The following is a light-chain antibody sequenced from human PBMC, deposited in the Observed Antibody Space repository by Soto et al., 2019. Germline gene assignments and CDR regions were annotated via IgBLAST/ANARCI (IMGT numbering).Light chain of an antibody. CDR2: GAS. J-gene: IGKJ5*01. V-gene: IGKV3D-7*01. CDR3: QQYKSWPIT. CDR1: QSVSSNY. Sequence: EIVLTQSPATLSLSPGERATLSFRASQSVSSNYLSWYQQKPGQAPRLLIYGASTRATGIPARFSGSGSGTEFTLTISGLQSEDSAIYFCQQYKSWPITFGQGTRLEIK.